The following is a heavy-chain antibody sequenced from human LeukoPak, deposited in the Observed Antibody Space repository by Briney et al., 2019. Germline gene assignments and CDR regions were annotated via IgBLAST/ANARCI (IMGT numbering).Heavy chain of an antibody. CDR2: ISSSGSTI. Sequence: PGGSLRLSCAASGFTFSDYYMSWIRQAPGKGLEWVSYISSSGSTIYYADSVKGRFTISRDNAKNSLYLQMNSLRAEDTAVYYCARATGERTFGELLDPYYYYYMDVWGKGTTVTISS. V-gene: IGHV3-11*01. J-gene: IGHJ6*03. CDR3: ARATGERTFGELLDPYYYYYMDV. CDR1: GFTFSDYY. D-gene: IGHD3-10*01.